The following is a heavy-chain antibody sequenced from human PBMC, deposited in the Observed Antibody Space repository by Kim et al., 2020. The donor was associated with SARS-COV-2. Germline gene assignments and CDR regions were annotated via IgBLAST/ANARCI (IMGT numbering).Heavy chain of an antibody. CDR2: TDYSGSI. CDR1: GGSISSGGYY. V-gene: IGHV4-31*03. D-gene: IGHD3-22*01. Sequence: SETLSLTCTVSGGSISSGGYYWGWIRQHPGKGLEWIGYTDYSGSIYYNPSLKSRVTISVDTSKNQFSLKLSTVTAADTAVYYWATDSSGYYYYYYYGMDVSGAKAPRTPSP. J-gene: IGHJ6*02. CDR3: ATDSSGYYYYYYYGMDVS.